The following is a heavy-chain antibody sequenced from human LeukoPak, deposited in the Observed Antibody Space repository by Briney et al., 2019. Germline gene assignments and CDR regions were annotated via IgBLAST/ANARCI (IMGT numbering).Heavy chain of an antibody. CDR2: ISGSGGSA. D-gene: IGHD1-14*01. CDR3: ARDSRRSFDY. CDR1: GFTFSNAW. J-gene: IGHJ4*02. V-gene: IGHV3-23*01. Sequence: GGSLRLSCAASGFTFSNAWMSWVRQAPGKGLEWVSAISGSGGSAYYADSVKGRFTISRDNSKNTLYLQMNSLRAEDTAVYYCARDSRRSFDYWGQGTLVTVSS.